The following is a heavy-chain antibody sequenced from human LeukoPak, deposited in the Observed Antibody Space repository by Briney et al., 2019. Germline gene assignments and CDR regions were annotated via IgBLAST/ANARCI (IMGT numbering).Heavy chain of an antibody. J-gene: IGHJ3*02. D-gene: IGHD6-13*01. Sequence: PSQTLSLTCTVSGGSISSGDYYWSWIRQPPGKGLEWIGYTYYSGSTYYNPSLKSRVTISVDTSKNQFSLKLSSVTAADTAVYYCARSRAAGQEHDAFDIWGQGTMVTVSS. CDR2: TYYSGST. CDR3: ARSRAAGQEHDAFDI. V-gene: IGHV4-30-4*08. CDR1: GGSISSGDYY.